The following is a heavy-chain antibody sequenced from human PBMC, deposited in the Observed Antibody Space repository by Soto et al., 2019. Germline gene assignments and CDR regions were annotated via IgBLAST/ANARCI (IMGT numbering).Heavy chain of an antibody. J-gene: IGHJ4*02. D-gene: IGHD1-1*01. CDR3: ARSTQNLDY. CDR2: INSGGSST. Sequence: PGGSLRLSCAASGFTFSSYWMHWVRQAPGKGLVWVSRINSGGSSTSYADSVRGRFTISRDNAKNTLYLQMNILRAEDTAVYYCARSTQNLDYWGQGTLVTVSS. CDR1: GFTFSSYW. V-gene: IGHV3-74*01.